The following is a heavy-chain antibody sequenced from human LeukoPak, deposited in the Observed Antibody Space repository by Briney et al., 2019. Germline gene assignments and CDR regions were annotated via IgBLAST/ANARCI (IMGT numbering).Heavy chain of an antibody. V-gene: IGHV3-23*01. CDR3: ARGKGSSGWYD. J-gene: IGHJ4*02. CDR2: VSDSGSGT. Sequence: GGSLRLSCAASGFTFSTYAMSWVRQAPGRGLEWVSAVSDSGSGTYYADSVKGRFTISRDNSKNTLYLQMTSLRAEDTALYYCARGKGSSGWYDWGQGTLVTVSS. D-gene: IGHD6-19*01. CDR1: GFTFSTYA.